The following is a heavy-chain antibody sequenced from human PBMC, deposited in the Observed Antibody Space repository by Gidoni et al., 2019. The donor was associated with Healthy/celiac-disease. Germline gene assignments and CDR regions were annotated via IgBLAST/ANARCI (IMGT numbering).Heavy chain of an antibody. CDR2: INPNSGGT. J-gene: IGHJ6*02. CDR3: ARDPPRYCSSTSCYRERHYYYYGMDV. V-gene: IGHV1-2*02. Sequence: QVQLVQSGAEVKKPGASVKVSCKASGYTFTGYSMHWVRQAPGQGLEWRGWINPNSGGTNYAQKFQGRVTMTRDTSISTAYMELSRLRSDDTAVYYCARDPPRYCSSTSCYRERHYYYYGMDVWGQGTTVTVSS. D-gene: IGHD2-2*01. CDR1: GYTFTGYS.